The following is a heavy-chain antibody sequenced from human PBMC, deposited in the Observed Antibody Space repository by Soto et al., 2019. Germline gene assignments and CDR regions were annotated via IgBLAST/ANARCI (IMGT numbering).Heavy chain of an antibody. D-gene: IGHD3-10*01. Sequence: EVQLLESGGGLVQPGGSLRLSCAASAFTFSSYAMSWVRQAPGKGLEWVSAISGSGGSTYYADSVKGRFTISRDNSKNTLYLQMNSLRAEDTAVYYCAKASGWFGEFDYWGQGTLVTVSS. J-gene: IGHJ4*02. V-gene: IGHV3-23*01. CDR3: AKASGWFGEFDY. CDR2: ISGSGGST. CDR1: AFTFSSYA.